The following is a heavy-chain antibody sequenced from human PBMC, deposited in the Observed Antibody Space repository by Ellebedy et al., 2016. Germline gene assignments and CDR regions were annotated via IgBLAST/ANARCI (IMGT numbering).Heavy chain of an antibody. CDR1: GDTFTTHD. J-gene: IGHJ4*02. CDR2: INTVNGRT. Sequence: ASVKVSCXAPGDTFTTHDLHWVRQAPGQSLEWMGWINTVNGRTAFSQNYQGRVTIIRDTSASTAYMELSGLRSEDTAVYYCASGAGSGGQFDYWGQGTLVSVSS. V-gene: IGHV1-3*04. D-gene: IGHD3-10*01. CDR3: ASGAGSGGQFDY.